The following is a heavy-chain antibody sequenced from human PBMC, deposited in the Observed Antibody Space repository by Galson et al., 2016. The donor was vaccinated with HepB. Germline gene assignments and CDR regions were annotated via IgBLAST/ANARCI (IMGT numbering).Heavy chain of an antibody. V-gene: IGHV2-5*02. Sequence: PALVKPTQTLTLTCTLSGFSRSTSGVGVGWIGQPPGRSLEQLALLYWGDDNSYSPSRRRRLTITKDTSKNQVVLTMTNVDAVDTATYYCAHSFYDRIWGSYRYTEGLGYFDPWGQGTPVTVSS. D-gene: IGHD3-16*02. J-gene: IGHJ5*02. CDR1: GFSRSTSGVG. CDR2: LYWGDDN. CDR3: AHSFYDRIWGSYRYTEGLGYFDP.